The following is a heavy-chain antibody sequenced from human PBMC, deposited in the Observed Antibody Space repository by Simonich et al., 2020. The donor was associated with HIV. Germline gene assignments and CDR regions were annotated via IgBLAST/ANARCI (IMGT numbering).Heavy chain of an antibody. J-gene: IGHJ3*01. V-gene: IGHV1-24*01. Sequence: QVQLVQSGAEVKKPGASVKVSCKVSGYTLTELSMHWVRQAPGKGGEWMGGGKPEEGETIYAQKVQGRVTMTEDSSTDTAHMELSSLTSEDTAVYFCAAVKYYYDSSGFSYDGVDVWGQGTMVTVSS. CDR3: AAVKYYYDSSGFSYDGVDV. CDR2: GKPEEGET. D-gene: IGHD3-22*01. CDR1: GYTLTELS.